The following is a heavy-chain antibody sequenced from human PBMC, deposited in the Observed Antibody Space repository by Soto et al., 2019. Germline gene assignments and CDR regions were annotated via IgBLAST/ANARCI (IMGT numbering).Heavy chain of an antibody. J-gene: IGHJ4*02. CDR3: ARDRGDYYDSSGSLHY. CDR1: GGSISSGDHY. CDR2: IYYSGST. D-gene: IGHD3-22*01. Sequence: PSETLSLTCTVSGGSISSGDHYWNWIRQPPGKGLEWIGYIYYSGSTYYNPSLKSRVTMSVDTTENQFSLKLSSVTAADTAVYYCARDRGDYYDSSGSLHYWGQEILVTVSS. V-gene: IGHV4-30-4*01.